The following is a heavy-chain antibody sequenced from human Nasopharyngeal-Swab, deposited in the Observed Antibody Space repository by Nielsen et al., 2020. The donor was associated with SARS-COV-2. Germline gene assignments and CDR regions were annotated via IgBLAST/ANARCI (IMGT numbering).Heavy chain of an antibody. CDR3: ARDAATMIVGLNWFDP. D-gene: IGHD3-22*01. CDR1: GGTFSSYG. J-gene: IGHJ5*02. V-gene: IGHV1-18*01. CDR2: ISAYNGNT. Sequence: ASVKVSCKASGGTFSSYGISWVRQAPGQGLEWMGWISAYNGNTNYAQKLQGRVTMTTDTSTSTAYMELRSLRSDDTAVYYCARDAATMIVGLNWFDPWGQGTLVTVSS.